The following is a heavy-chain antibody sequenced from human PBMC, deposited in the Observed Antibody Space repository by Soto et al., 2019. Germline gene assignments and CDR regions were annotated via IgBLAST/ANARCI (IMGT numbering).Heavy chain of an antibody. Sequence: EVQLLESGGGLVQPGGSLRLSCAASPFTFTDYAMSWVRQAPGKGLEWVSAISGSGGTTYYADSVKGRFTISRYNSKNTLYLHMNSLRAEDTAVYYCAKDRDDSGTTQGGMDVWGQGTTVTVSS. D-gene: IGHD3-10*01. V-gene: IGHV3-23*01. CDR1: PFTFTDYA. CDR2: ISGSGGTT. CDR3: AKDRDDSGTTQGGMDV. J-gene: IGHJ6*02.